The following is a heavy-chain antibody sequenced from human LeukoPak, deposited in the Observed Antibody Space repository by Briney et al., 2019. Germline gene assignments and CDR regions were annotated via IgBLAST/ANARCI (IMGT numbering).Heavy chain of an antibody. CDR1: GGPISSSSYY. CDR3: TRHVHNYGIDY. V-gene: IGHV4-39*01. Sequence: SETLSLTCTVSGGPISSSSYYWGWFRQPPGKGLEWIANINYGGSTYSNPSLKSRVTISADTSKSQFSLKLSSVTAADTAVYYCTRHVHNYGIDYWGQGTLVTVSS. J-gene: IGHJ4*02. D-gene: IGHD5-18*01. CDR2: INYGGST.